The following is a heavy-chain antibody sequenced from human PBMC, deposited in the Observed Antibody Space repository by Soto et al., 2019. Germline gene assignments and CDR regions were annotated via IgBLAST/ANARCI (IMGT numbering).Heavy chain of an antibody. CDR2: INSDGSST. D-gene: IGHD2-15*01. J-gene: IGHJ6*02. CDR3: ARAQPYCSGGSCYSYYYYYYGMDV. V-gene: IGHV3-74*01. CDR1: GFTFSSYW. Sequence: EVQLVESGGGLVQPGGSLRLSCAASGFTFSSYWMHWVRQAPGKGLVWVSRINSDGSSTSYADSVKGRFTISRDSAKNTLYLQMNSLRAEDTAVYYCARAQPYCSGGSCYSYYYYYYGMDVWGQGTTVTVSS.